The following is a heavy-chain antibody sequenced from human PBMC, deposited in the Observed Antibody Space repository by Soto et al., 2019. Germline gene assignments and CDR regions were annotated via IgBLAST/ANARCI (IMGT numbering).Heavy chain of an antibody. CDR2: IRGSAGNT. Sequence: EVQLSQSGGGLVQPGGSLRLSCAASGFTFSDYGMSWVRQAPGKGLEWVSTIRGSAGNTYYVDSVKGRFTISRDDSTNPVYLQMNSLRAEDTAVYYCAKPLWFGESVFDPWCQGTLVIVSS. V-gene: IGHV3-23*01. D-gene: IGHD3-10*01. CDR1: GFTFSDYG. CDR3: AKPLWFGESVFDP. J-gene: IGHJ5*02.